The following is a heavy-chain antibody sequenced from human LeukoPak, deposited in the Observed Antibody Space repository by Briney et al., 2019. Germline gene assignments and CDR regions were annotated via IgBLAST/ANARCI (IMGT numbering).Heavy chain of an antibody. J-gene: IGHJ1*01. D-gene: IGHD6-13*01. CDR3: ATSGGLYSSSWYRSGYFQH. Sequence: ASVKVSCKASGYTFTGNYMHWVRQAPGQGLEWMGWMNPNSGGTNYAQKFQGRVTMTRDTSISTAYMELSRLRSDDTAVYYCATSGGLYSSSWYRSGYFQHWGQGTLVTVSS. CDR2: MNPNSGGT. V-gene: IGHV1-2*02. CDR1: GYTFTGNY.